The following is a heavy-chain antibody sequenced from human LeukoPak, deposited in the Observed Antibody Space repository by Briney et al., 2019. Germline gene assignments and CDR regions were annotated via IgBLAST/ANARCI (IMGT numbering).Heavy chain of an antibody. CDR3: ARKDYYMDV. CDR2: IYYSGST. Sequence: SETLSLTCTVSGGSISSYYWSWIRQPPGRGLEWIGYIYYSGSTNYNPSLKSRVTISVDTSKNQFSLKLSSVTAADTAVYYCARKDYYMDVWGKGTTVTVSS. J-gene: IGHJ6*03. CDR1: GGSISSYY. V-gene: IGHV4-59*01.